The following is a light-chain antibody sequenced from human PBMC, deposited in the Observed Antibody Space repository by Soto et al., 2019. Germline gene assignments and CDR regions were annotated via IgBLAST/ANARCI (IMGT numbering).Light chain of an antibody. CDR3: CSYASNGAYV. CDR1: SSDVEIYNF. V-gene: IGLV2-23*02. J-gene: IGLJ1*01. CDR2: EVS. Sequence: QSLLTQPSSVSGSPGQSITISCTGTSSDVEIYNFVSWYQQHPGRAPKFVIYEVSKRPSGISNRFSGSKSGNTASLTISGLQPEDEADYYCCSYASNGAYVFGTGTKVTVL.